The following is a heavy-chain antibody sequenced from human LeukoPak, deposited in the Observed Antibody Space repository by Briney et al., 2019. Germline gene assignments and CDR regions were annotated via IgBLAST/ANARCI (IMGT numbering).Heavy chain of an antibody. V-gene: IGHV4-34*01. CDR3: ARSGSYRQRPFDY. Sequence: SETLSLTCAGYGGSFSGYYWSWIRQPPAKGLEWIGEINHSGSTNYNPSLKSRVTISVDTSKNQFSLKLSSVTAADTAVYYCARSGSYRQRPFDYWGQGTLVTVSS. CDR2: INHSGST. D-gene: IGHD1-26*01. CDR1: GGSFSGYY. J-gene: IGHJ4*02.